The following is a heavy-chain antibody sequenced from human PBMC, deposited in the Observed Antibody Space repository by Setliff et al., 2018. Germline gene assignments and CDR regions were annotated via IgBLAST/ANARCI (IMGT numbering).Heavy chain of an antibody. Sequence: GSSVKVSCKASGYTFTSYDINWVRQATGQGLEWMGRINPDSGGTNYAQKFQGRVTMTRDTSISTAYMELSRLRSDDTAVYYCARDYYYYDSSGYYYANWYFDLWGRGTLVTVSS. CDR3: ARDYYYYDSSGYYYANWYFDL. V-gene: IGHV1-2*06. D-gene: IGHD3-22*01. J-gene: IGHJ2*01. CDR1: GYTFTSYD. CDR2: INPDSGGT.